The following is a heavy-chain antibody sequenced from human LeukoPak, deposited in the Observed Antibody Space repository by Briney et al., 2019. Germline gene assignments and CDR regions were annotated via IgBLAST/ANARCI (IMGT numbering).Heavy chain of an antibody. CDR1: GFTFSSHN. CDR2: ISGSTTHR. Sequence: GGALRLSCAASGFTFSSHNMNWVRQAPGKGLEWVSSISGSTTHRYYADSLKGRFTISRDNADNSLYLQMSSLRAEDTAVYYCARASGFAGEFDSWGQGALVTVSS. CDR3: ARASGFAGEFDS. V-gene: IGHV3-21*06. D-gene: IGHD2-21*01. J-gene: IGHJ4*02.